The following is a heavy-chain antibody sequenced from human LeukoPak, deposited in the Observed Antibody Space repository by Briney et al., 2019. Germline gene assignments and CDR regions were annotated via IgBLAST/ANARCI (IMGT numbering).Heavy chain of an antibody. J-gene: IGHJ3*01. CDR1: GFTFSSYW. V-gene: IGHV3-7*01. CDR2: IKPDGSHI. Sequence: GGSLRLSCAASGFTFSSYWMNWVRQAPGKGLEWVADIKPDGSHISYVDSVKGRFSISSDNAQNSLYLQMSSLRAEDTAVYYCAREGRLLGAFDVWGQGTMVTVSS. CDR3: AREGRLLGAFDV.